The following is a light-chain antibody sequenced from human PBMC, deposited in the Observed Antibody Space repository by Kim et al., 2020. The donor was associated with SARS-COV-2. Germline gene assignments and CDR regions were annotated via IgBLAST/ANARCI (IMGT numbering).Light chain of an antibody. CDR2: AAS. Sequence: ASGRDRLTITCRASQNIRNYLNWFQHRPGKAPRLLIYAASSLQTGVPSRFSGSGSGTEFTLTISSLQPEDFATYYCQQSFGSLPTFGQGTRLEIK. V-gene: IGKV1-39*01. J-gene: IGKJ5*01. CDR1: QNIRNY. CDR3: QQSFGSLPT.